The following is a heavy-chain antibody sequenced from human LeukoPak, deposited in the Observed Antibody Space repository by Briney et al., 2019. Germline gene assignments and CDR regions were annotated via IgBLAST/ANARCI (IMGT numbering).Heavy chain of an antibody. CDR1: GGSFSGYY. J-gene: IGHJ5*02. CDR3: ARGNYYDSSGYYYINWFDP. CDR2: INHSGST. Sequence: KASETLSLTCAVYGGSFSGYYWSWIRQPPGKGLEWIGEINHSGSTNYNPSLKSRVTISVDTSKNQFSLKLSSVTAADTAVYYCARGNYYDSSGYYYINWFDPWGQGTLVTVSS. V-gene: IGHV4-34*01. D-gene: IGHD3-22*01.